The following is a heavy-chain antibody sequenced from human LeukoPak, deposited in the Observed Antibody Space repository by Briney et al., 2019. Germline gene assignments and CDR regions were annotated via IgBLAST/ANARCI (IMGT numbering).Heavy chain of an antibody. CDR2: ISTSGGST. Sequence: GGSLRLSCEASGFTFSSYAMSWVRQAPGKGLEWVSAISTSGGSTYYADSVKGRFTFSRDNSKNTLYLQMSSLRADDTAVYYCARQLGYCSDGSCYFDYWGQGTLVTVSS. V-gene: IGHV3-23*01. D-gene: IGHD2-15*01. J-gene: IGHJ4*02. CDR3: ARQLGYCSDGSCYFDY. CDR1: GFTFSSYA.